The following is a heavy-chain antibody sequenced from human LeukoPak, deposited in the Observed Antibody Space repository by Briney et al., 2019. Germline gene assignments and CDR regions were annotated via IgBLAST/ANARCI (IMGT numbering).Heavy chain of an antibody. D-gene: IGHD3-3*01. Sequence: GASVKVSCKASGYTFTSYAMHWVRQAPGQRLEWMGWINAGNGNTKYSQEFQGRVTITRDTSASTAYMELSSLRSEDMAVYYCARGPMFGLWTESGTFDYWGQGTLVTVSS. CDR1: GYTFTSYA. CDR2: INAGNGNT. CDR3: ARGPMFGLWTESGTFDY. V-gene: IGHV1-3*03. J-gene: IGHJ4*02.